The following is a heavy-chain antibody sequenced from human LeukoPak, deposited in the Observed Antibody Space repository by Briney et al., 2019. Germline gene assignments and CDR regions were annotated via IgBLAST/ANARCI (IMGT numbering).Heavy chain of an antibody. CDR3: ARDFFHSDISRPFDY. J-gene: IGHJ4*02. CDR2: IYSGGST. D-gene: IGHD3-3*02. CDR1: GFTVSSNY. V-gene: IGHV3-53*01. Sequence: GGSLRLSCAASGFTVSSNYMSWVRQAPGKGLEWVSVIYSGGSTYYADSVKGRFTISRDNAKDSLYLQMNSLRAEDSAVYYCARDFFHSDISRPFDYWGQGTLVTVSS.